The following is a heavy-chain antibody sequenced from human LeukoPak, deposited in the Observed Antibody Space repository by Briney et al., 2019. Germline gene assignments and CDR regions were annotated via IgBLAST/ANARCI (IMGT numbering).Heavy chain of an antibody. Sequence: GGSLRLSCAASGFTFTNYWMSWVRQAPGKGPEWVANIKQDGSEEYYADSVKGRFTISRDNGKNSLNLQMNSLKAEDTAVYYCARWAGVTDHWGQGTLVTVSS. V-gene: IGHV3-7*01. CDR2: IKQDGSEE. D-gene: IGHD5-18*01. CDR3: ARWAGVTDH. J-gene: IGHJ4*02. CDR1: GFTFTNYW.